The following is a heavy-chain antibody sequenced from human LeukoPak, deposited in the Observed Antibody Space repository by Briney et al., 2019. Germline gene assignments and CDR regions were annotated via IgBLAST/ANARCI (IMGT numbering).Heavy chain of an antibody. CDR2: IYNSGNT. V-gene: IGHV4-59*01. J-gene: IGHJ6*02. CDR1: GGSISNYY. CDR3: ARVMREGMGYGMDV. D-gene: IGHD1-26*01. Sequence: SETLPLTCTVSGGSISNYYWNWIRQPPGKRLEWIGYIYNSGNTNYNPSLKSRVTISVDTSKNQVSLKVNSVTAGDTAVYYCARVMREGMGYGMDVWGQGTTVTVSS.